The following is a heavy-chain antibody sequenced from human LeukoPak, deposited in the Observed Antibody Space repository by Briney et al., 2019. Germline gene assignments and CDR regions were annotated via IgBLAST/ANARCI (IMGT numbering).Heavy chain of an antibody. CDR1: GGSISSYY. CDR3: ARARHYYGSGSYYLDYYYGMDV. J-gene: IGHJ6*02. V-gene: IGHV4-59*01. Sequence: SETLSLTCTVSGGSISSYYWSWIRRPPGKGLEWIGYIYYSGSTNYNPSLKSRVTISVDTSKNQFSLKLSSVTAADTAVYYCARARHYYGSGSYYLDYYYGMDVWGQGTTVTVSS. CDR2: IYYSGST. D-gene: IGHD3-10*01.